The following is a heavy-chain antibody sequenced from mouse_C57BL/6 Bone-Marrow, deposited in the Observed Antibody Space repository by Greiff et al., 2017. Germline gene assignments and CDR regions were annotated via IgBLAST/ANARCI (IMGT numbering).Heavy chain of an antibody. CDR2: INPSSGYT. V-gene: IGHV1-4*01. CDR1: GYTFTSYT. Sequence: GASVKMSCKASGYTFTSYTMHWVKQRPGQGLEWIGYINPSSGYTKYNQKFKDKATLTADKSSSTAYMQLSSLTSEDSAVYYCARLGGLSQYYFDYWGQGTTLTVSS. D-gene: IGHD3-2*02. J-gene: IGHJ2*01. CDR3: ARLGGLSQYYFDY.